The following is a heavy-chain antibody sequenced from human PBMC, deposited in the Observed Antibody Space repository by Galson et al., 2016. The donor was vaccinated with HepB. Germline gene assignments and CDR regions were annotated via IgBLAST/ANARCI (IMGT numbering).Heavy chain of an antibody. CDR3: ARGSYDILTGFYTGEIDY. J-gene: IGHJ4*02. CDR2: IYYSGRT. V-gene: IGHV4-31*03. D-gene: IGHD3-9*01. CDR1: GGSISSGGYF. Sequence: TLSLTCSVSGGSISSGGYFWNWIRQHPGKGLEWIGYIYYSGRTYYNPSLRSRVTISLDTSKNHFSLKVNSVTAADTAMYYCARGSYDILTGFYTGEIDYWGQGTLVTVSS.